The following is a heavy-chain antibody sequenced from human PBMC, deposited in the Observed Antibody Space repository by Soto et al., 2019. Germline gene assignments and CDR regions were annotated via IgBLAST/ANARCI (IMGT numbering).Heavy chain of an antibody. CDR3: AKRTVGWYFDL. V-gene: IGHV3-23*01. CDR1: GFTFSSYA. Sequence: EVQLLESGGGLVQPGGSLRLSCAASGFTFSSYAMSWVRQTPGKGLEWVSAISGSGDSTYYADSVKGRFTISRDNSKNTQYLQMNSLRAEDTAVYYCAKRTVGWYFDLWGRGTLVTVSS. CDR2: ISGSGDST. D-gene: IGHD4-17*01. J-gene: IGHJ2*01.